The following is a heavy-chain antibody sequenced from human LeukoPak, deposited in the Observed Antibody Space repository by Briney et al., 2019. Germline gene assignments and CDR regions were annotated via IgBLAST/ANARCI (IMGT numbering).Heavy chain of an antibody. D-gene: IGHD3-10*01. CDR1: GFTFSSYW. J-gene: IGHJ4*02. V-gene: IGHV3-7*01. CDR2: IKQDGSEK. Sequence: PGGSLRLSCAASGFTFSSYWMSWVRQAPGKGLEWLANIKQDGSEKYYVDSVKGRFTISRDNAKNSLYLQMNSLRAEDTAVYYCARDSHPRPAYYYGSGSYYSDYWGQGTLVTVSS. CDR3: ARDSHPRPAYYYGSGSYYSDY.